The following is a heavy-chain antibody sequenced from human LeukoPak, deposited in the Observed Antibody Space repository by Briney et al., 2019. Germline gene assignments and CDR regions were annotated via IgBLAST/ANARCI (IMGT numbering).Heavy chain of an antibody. CDR2: ISGSGDNT. J-gene: IGHJ4*02. D-gene: IGHD3-10*01. V-gene: IGHV3-23*01. Sequence: GGSLRLSCAASGFTFSSYAMSWVRQAPGKGLEWVSGISGSGDNTYYADSVKGRFTISRDNSKNTLYLQMNSLKTEDTAVYYCTTDAGRLLWFGELLSPVNYWGQGTLVTVSS. CDR1: GFTFSSYA. CDR3: TTDAGRLLWFGELLSPVNY.